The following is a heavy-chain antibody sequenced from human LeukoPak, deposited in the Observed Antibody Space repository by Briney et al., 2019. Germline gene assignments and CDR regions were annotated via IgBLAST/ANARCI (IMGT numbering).Heavy chain of an antibody. CDR3: AKDPRRIAAAGDLDY. V-gene: IGHV3-23*01. CDR1: GFTFSSYA. D-gene: IGHD6-13*01. Sequence: AGGSLRLSCAASGFTFSSYAMSWVRQAPGKGLEWVSAISGSGGSTYYADSVKGRFTISRDNSKNTLYLQMNSLRAEDTAVYYCAKDPRRIAAAGDLDYWGQGTLVTVSS. J-gene: IGHJ4*02. CDR2: ISGSGGST.